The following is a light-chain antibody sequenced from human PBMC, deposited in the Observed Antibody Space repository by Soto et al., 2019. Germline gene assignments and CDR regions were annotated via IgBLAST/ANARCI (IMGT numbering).Light chain of an antibody. Sequence: ESVSTQSPCTLSLSPGERDTLSCRASQSVSNNYLAWYQQKPGQAPRLLIYGASNRATGIPDRFSGSGSGTDFTLTISRLEPEDFAVYYCQQYGSSGTFGQGTKVDIK. CDR1: QSVSNNY. CDR3: QQYGSSGT. V-gene: IGKV3-20*01. J-gene: IGKJ1*01. CDR2: GAS.